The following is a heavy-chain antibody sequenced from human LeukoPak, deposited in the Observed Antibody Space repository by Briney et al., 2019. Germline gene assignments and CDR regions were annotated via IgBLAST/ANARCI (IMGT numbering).Heavy chain of an antibody. J-gene: IGHJ4*02. CDR2: INPESGGT. V-gene: IGHV1-2*02. D-gene: IGHD1-26*01. CDR3: ANLGIVGATTSLLFDY. Sequence: ASVKVSCKGSGYTFTGYYIYWVRRAPGHGLEWTGWINPESGGTHCAQKFQGRVTMNRDTSISTAYMELTGLGSDDTAVYYCANLGIVGATTSLLFDYWGQGTLVTVSS. CDR1: GYTFTGYY.